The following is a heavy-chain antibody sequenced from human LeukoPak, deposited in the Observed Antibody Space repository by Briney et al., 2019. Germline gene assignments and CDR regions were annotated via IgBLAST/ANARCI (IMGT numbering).Heavy chain of an antibody. V-gene: IGHV4-39*01. D-gene: IGHD6-19*01. CDR1: GGSISSSNDY. CDR2: IHYSGTT. J-gene: IGHJ4*02. Sequence: KPSETLSLTCTVSGGSISSSNDYWGWIRQPPGKGLEWIGSIHYSGTTYYSPSLKSRVTVSVDTSKNQFSLKLSSVTAADTAVYYCARHRDSSGWYDFDYWGQGTLVTVSS. CDR3: ARHRDSSGWYDFDY.